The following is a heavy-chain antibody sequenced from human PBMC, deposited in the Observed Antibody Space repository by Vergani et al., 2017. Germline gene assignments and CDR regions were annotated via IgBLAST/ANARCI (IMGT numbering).Heavy chain of an antibody. V-gene: IGHV4-31*03. J-gene: IGHJ5*02. Sequence: QVQLQESGPGLVTPSQTLTLTCSVSGGSLSSGGFHWTWIRHHPQKGLEWIGYIHYRGSTYSNPSLKSRVTISVDTSQNLFSLSLTSMTAADTAVYFCARARGVRGMSPNWFDPRGQGTLVTVSS. CDR3: ARARGVRGMSPNWFDP. CDR2: IHYRGST. CDR1: GGSLSSGGFH. D-gene: IGHD3-10*01.